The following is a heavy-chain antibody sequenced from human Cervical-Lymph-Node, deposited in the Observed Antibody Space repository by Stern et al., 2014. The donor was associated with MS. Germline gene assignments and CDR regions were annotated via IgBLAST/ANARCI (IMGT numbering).Heavy chain of an antibody. CDR2: IYPVAFNT. Sequence: EVQLLESGTEVKRPGESLKISCQGSGYSFSSYWIGWVRQMPGKGLEWMGIIYPVAFNTKYSPSFQGQVTISVDKSTNTAYLQWSSLKASDTAMYYCARHELGYCSGPVCYARVFDVWGQGTMVIVSS. V-gene: IGHV5-51*01. J-gene: IGHJ3*01. D-gene: IGHD2-15*01. CDR3: ARHELGYCSGPVCYARVFDV. CDR1: GYSFSSYW.